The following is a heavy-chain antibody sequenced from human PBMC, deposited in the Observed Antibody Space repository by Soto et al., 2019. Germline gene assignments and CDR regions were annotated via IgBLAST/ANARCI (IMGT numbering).Heavy chain of an antibody. CDR2: ISSSSSYI. CDR1: GFTFSSYS. D-gene: IGHD6-19*01. J-gene: IGHJ4*02. V-gene: IGHV3-21*01. CDR3: ASTTQWLVRAKEFDY. Sequence: EVQLVESGGGLVKPGGSLRLSCAASGFTFSSYSMNWVRQAPGKGLEWVSSISSSSSYIYYADSVKGRFTISRDNAKNSLYLQMNSLRAEDTAVYYCASTTQWLVRAKEFDYWGQGTLVTVSS.